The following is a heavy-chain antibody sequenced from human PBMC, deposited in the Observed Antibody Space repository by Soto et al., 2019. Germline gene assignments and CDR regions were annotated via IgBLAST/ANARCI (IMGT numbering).Heavy chain of an antibody. V-gene: IGHV1-69*06. J-gene: IGHJ3*02. CDR1: GGTFSSYA. CDR2: IIPIFGTA. D-gene: IGHD4-17*01. CDR3: ARSTVTTFDAFDI. Sequence: GASVKVSCKASGGTFSSYAISWVRQAPGQGLEWMGGIIPIFGTANYAQKFQGRVTITADKSTSTAYMELSSLRSEDTAVYYCARSTVTTFDAFDIWGQGTMVTVSS.